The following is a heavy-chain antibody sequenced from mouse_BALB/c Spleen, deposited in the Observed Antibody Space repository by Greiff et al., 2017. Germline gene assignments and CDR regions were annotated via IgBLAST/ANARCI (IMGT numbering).Heavy chain of an antibody. CDR1: GFTFSSYS. V-gene: IGHV5-6-5*01. CDR2: ISSGGST. D-gene: IGHD1-2*01. CDR3: ARDDYDYNYYAMDY. Sequence: EVQVVESGGGLVKPGGSLKLSCAASGFTFSSYSMSWVRQTPEKRLEWVASISSGGSTYYPDSVKDRFTISRDNARNILYLQMISLRTEDTAMSYGARDDYDYNYYAMDYWGQGTSVTVSS. J-gene: IGHJ4*01.